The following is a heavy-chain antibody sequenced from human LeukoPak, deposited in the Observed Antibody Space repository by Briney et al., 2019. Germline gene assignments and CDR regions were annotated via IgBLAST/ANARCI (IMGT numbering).Heavy chain of an antibody. Sequence: KPGGSLRLSCAASGFTFSSYSMNWVRQAPGKGLEWASSISSSSSYIYYADSVKGRFTISRDNAKNSLYLQMNSLRAEDTAVYYCARGIRGRYFDHRQENFDYWGQGTLVTVSS. CDR1: GFTFSSYS. V-gene: IGHV3-21*01. CDR2: ISSSSSYI. CDR3: ARGIRGRYFDHRQENFDY. D-gene: IGHD3-9*01. J-gene: IGHJ4*02.